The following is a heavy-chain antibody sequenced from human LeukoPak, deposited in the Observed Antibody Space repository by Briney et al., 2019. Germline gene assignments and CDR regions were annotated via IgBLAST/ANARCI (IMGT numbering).Heavy chain of an antibody. V-gene: IGHV3-21*01. J-gene: IGHJ4*02. Sequence: GGSLRLSCAASGFTFSSYSMNWVRQAPGKGLEWVSSISSSSSYIYYADSVKGRFTISRDNAKNSLYLQMNSLRAEDTAVYYCARGGGITGTTWIDYWGQGTLVTVSS. CDR2: ISSSSSYI. CDR1: GFTFSSYS. D-gene: IGHD1-7*01. CDR3: ARGGGITGTTWIDY.